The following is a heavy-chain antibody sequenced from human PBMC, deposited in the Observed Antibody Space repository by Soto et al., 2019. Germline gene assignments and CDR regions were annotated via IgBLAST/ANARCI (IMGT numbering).Heavy chain of an antibody. Sequence: EVQLVESGGGLVQPGGSLRLSCAASGFTFSSYSMNWVRQAPGKGLEWVAYISSRSSTIYYADSVKGRFTISRDNAKNSVYLPMNSLRDEDTAVYYCARAAGYSSGWYVVDWGQGTLVTVSS. CDR1: GFTFSSYS. CDR3: ARAAGYSSGWYVVD. D-gene: IGHD6-19*01. V-gene: IGHV3-48*02. CDR2: ISSRSSTI. J-gene: IGHJ4*02.